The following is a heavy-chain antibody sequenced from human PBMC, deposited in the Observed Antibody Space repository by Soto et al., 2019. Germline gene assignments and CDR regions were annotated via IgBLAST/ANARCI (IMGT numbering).Heavy chain of an antibody. V-gene: IGHV5-51*01. CDR1: GYTFTNYS. Sequence: EESLKGSCQGSGYTFTNYSIGWVPQMPCKGLAWLRIISPGDSDTTYRPSFQGQVTISADKSITTAYLQWSSLKASDTAMYYCARLGPLYRSGYYFDYQGQVPMVTVSP. CDR2: ISPGDSDT. J-gene: IGHJ4*02. D-gene: IGHD3-22*01. CDR3: ARLGPLYRSGYYFDY.